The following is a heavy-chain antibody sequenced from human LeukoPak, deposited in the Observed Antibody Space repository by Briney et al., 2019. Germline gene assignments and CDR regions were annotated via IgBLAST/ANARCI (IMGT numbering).Heavy chain of an antibody. Sequence: GGSLRLSCAASGFTFSSYGMSWLRQAPGKGLEGVSAISGSSGSTIYYADSVKGRFTISRDNAKNSLYLQMNSLRAEDTAVYYCARGYHYYGSGSYSGYPIDYWGQGTLVTVSS. CDR1: GFTFSSYG. J-gene: IGHJ4*02. CDR2: ISGSSGSTI. CDR3: ARGYHYYGSGSYSGYPIDY. D-gene: IGHD3-10*01. V-gene: IGHV3-21*04.